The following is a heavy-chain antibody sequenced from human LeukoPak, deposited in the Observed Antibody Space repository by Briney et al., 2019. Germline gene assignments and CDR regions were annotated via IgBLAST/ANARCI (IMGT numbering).Heavy chain of an antibody. CDR1: GGSISSGGYY. CDR2: IYYSGST. CDR3: ARNTAMVPFDY. Sequence: PSQTLSLTCTVSGGSISSGGYYWSWIRQHPGKGLEWVGYIYYSGSTYYNPPLKSRVTISVDTSKNQFSLKLSSVTAADTAVYYCARNTAMVPFDYWGQGTLVTVSS. J-gene: IGHJ4*02. V-gene: IGHV4-31*03. D-gene: IGHD5-18*01.